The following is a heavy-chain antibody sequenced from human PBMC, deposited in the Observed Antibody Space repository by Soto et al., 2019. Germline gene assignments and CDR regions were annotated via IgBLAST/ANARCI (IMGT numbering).Heavy chain of an antibody. Sequence: AGGSLRLSCAASGFTFSSYAMSWVRQAPGKGLEWVSAISGSGGSTYYADSVKGRFTISRDNSKNTLYLQMNSLRAEDTAVYYCAKSLSARSSMLDYWGQGTLVTVSS. D-gene: IGHD2-15*01. CDR3: AKSLSARSSMLDY. V-gene: IGHV3-23*01. CDR1: GFTFSSYA. J-gene: IGHJ4*02. CDR2: ISGSGGST.